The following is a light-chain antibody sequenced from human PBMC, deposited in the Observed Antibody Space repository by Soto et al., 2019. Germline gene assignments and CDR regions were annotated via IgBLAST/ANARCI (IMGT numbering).Light chain of an antibody. V-gene: IGKV3-20*01. CDR1: QSVSSSY. CDR3: QHYGSSPRT. J-gene: IGKJ1*01. Sequence: EIVLTQSPGTLSLSPGERATLSCRASQSVSSSYLGWYQQKPGQAPRLLIYGASSRATGIRDRFSGSGSGTDFTLTISSLEPEDFAVYYCQHYGSSPRTFGQGTKVEIK. CDR2: GAS.